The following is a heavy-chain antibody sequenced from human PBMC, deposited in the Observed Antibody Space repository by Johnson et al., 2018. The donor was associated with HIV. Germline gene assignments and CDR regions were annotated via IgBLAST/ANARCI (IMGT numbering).Heavy chain of an antibody. V-gene: IGHV3-7*01. Sequence: MQLVESGGDLVQPGGSLRLSCAASRFTFSWYWMHWVCQAPEKGLEWVADIKCDGSEKYYVDSVKGRFIISRDNAKNSLYLQMNSLRAEDTAVYYCARDKDSSGYYYNDAFDIWGQGTMVTVSS. J-gene: IGHJ3*02. CDR1: RFTFSWYW. CDR3: ARDKDSSGYYYNDAFDI. D-gene: IGHD3-22*01. CDR2: IKCDGSEK.